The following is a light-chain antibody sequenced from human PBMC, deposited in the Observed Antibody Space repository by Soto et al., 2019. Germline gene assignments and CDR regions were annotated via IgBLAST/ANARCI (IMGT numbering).Light chain of an antibody. CDR2: DVS. Sequence: QSVLTQPASVSGSPGQSITISCTGTSSDVDGYNYVSWYQQHPDKAPKLMIYDVSNRPSGVSNRFSGSKSGNTASLTITGLQAEDEADYYCSSYTSSSTLEVFGTGTKVTVL. J-gene: IGLJ1*01. V-gene: IGLV2-14*01. CDR3: SSYTSSSTLEV. CDR1: SSDVDGYNY.